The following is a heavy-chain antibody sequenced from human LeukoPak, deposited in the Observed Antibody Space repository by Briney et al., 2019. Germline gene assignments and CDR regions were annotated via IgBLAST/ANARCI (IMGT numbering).Heavy chain of an antibody. CDR1: GFSFSTQR. V-gene: IGHV3-74*01. Sequence: GGSLRLSCAASGFSFSTQRMHWVRQAPGKGLVWVSYINIDERITGYADSVKGRFTISRDNAKNTLYLQMNSLRAEDTAIYYCVRHGDTDSCLANWGQGTLVTVSS. D-gene: IGHD2-2*01. CDR3: VRHGDTDSCLAN. J-gene: IGHJ4*02. CDR2: INIDERIT.